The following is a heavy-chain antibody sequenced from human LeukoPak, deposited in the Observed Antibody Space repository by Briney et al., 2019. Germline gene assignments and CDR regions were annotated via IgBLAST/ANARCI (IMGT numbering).Heavy chain of an antibody. J-gene: IGHJ4*02. Sequence: PGGSLRLSCAASGFTFSSNYMSWVRQAPGKGLEWVSGISWNSGSIGYADSVKGRFTISRDNAKNSLYLQMNSLRAEDTALYYCAKGVSTSCDFPIDYWGQGTLVTVSS. V-gene: IGHV3-9*01. CDR3: AKGVSTSCDFPIDY. CDR1: GFTFSSNY. CDR2: ISWNSGSI. D-gene: IGHD2-2*01.